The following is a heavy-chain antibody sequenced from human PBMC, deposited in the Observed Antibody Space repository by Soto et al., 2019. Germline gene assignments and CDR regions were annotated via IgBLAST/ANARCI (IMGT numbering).Heavy chain of an antibody. Sequence: QVQLVESGGGLVQPGRSLGLSCAASGFTYSSYGMHWVRQAPGKGLEWVAVISYDGRNERYADSVKGRFTISRDNFKNTLFLQMNSLRAEDTAVYYCARQHYGGGIWYSVDYWGQATLVTVCS. D-gene: IGHD2-15*01. CDR3: ARQHYGGGIWYSVDY. J-gene: IGHJ4*02. CDR1: GFTYSSYG. V-gene: IGHV3-30*03. CDR2: ISYDGRNE.